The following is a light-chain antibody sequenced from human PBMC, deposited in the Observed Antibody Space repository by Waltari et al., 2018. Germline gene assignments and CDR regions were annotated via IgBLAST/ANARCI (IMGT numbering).Light chain of an antibody. CDR2: DVS. Sequence: QSALTQPASVSGSPGQSITISCTGTSSDVGGYNYVSWYQQHPGKAPKLMIYDVSNRPSGVSNRFSGSKSGNTASLTVSGLLAEDEADYYCTSYAGKNILVFGGGTNLTVL. CDR1: SSDVGGYNY. CDR3: TSYAGKNILV. V-gene: IGLV2-14*01. J-gene: IGLJ3*02.